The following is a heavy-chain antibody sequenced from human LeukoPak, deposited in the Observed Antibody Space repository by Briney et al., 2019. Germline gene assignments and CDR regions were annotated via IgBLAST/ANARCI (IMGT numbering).Heavy chain of an antibody. V-gene: IGHV4-59*08. CDR2: ISDIGNI. Sequence: SETLSLTCTVSGGSISSYCWSWIRQPPGKGLEWIAYISDIGNINYNPSLKSRVTISLETSKNQFSLKLSSVTAADTAVYYCAGHHPRNTVDFWGQGTLVTVSS. J-gene: IGHJ4*02. CDR3: AGHHPRNTVDF. D-gene: IGHD2/OR15-2a*01. CDR1: GGSISSYC.